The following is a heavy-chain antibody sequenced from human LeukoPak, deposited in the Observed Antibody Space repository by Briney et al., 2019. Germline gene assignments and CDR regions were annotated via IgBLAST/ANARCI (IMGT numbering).Heavy chain of an antibody. D-gene: IGHD7-27*01. J-gene: IGHJ4*02. CDR1: GFTFSSYS. CDR2: IRYNGSDK. Sequence: GGSLRLSCAASGFTFSSYSMNWVRQAPGKGLAWVAFIRYNGSDKYYADSVKGRFTVSRDNSKNTLYLQMNSLRAEDTAVYYCAKDIETDWGHSFDYWGQGTLVTVSS. CDR3: AKDIETDWGHSFDY. V-gene: IGHV3-30*02.